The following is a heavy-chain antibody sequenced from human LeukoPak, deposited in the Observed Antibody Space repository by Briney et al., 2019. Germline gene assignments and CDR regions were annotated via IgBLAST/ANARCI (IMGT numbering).Heavy chain of an antibody. CDR3: ARGSLNLRIAAAGALVS. J-gene: IGHJ4*02. V-gene: IGHV1-69*13. CDR1: GGTFSSYA. CDR2: IIPIFGTA. Sequence: ASVKVSCKASGGTFSSYAISWVRQAPGQGLEWMGGIIPIFGTANYAQKFQGRVTITADESTSTAYMELSSLRSEDTAVYYCARGSLNLRIAAAGALVSWGQGTLVTVSS. D-gene: IGHD6-13*01.